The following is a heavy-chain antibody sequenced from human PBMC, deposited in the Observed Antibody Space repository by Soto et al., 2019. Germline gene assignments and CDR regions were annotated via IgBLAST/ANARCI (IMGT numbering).Heavy chain of an antibody. D-gene: IGHD2-2*01. CDR1: GGSISSSSYY. CDR2: IYYSGST. Sequence: PSETLSLTCTVSGGSISSSSYYWGWIRQPPGKGLEWIGSIYYSGSTYYNPSLKSRVTISVDTSKNQFSLMLSSVTAADTAVYYCARPKYCSSISCYRYFDYWGQGTLVTVSS. V-gene: IGHV4-39*01. J-gene: IGHJ4*02. CDR3: ARPKYCSSISCYRYFDY.